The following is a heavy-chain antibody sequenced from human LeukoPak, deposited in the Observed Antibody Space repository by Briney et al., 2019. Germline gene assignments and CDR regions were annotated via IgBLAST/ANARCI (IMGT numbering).Heavy chain of an antibody. J-gene: IGHJ4*02. Sequence: SVKVSCKASGGTFSSYAISWVRQAPGRGLEWMGGIIPIFGTANYAQKFQGRVTITTDESTSTAYMELSSLRSEDTAVYYCARNYGDYVYYFDYWGQGTLVTVSS. CDR1: GGTFSSYA. CDR2: IIPIFGTA. D-gene: IGHD4-17*01. V-gene: IGHV1-69*05. CDR3: ARNYGDYVYYFDY.